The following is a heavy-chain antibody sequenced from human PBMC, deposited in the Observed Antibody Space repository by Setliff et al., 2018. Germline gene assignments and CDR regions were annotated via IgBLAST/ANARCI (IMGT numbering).Heavy chain of an antibody. CDR2: LSDDGSNE. CDR1: GFVFGTYG. J-gene: IGHJ4*02. CDR3: ARDLIDRGLGY. V-gene: IGHV3-30*03. Sequence: GESLKISCAASGFVFGTYGMHWVRQAPVKGLDWVATLSDDGSNEFYADSVKGRFTISRDNSKNTVYLQMNTLRSEDTAIYYCARDLIDRGLGYWGQGTLVTVSS. D-gene: IGHD3-10*01.